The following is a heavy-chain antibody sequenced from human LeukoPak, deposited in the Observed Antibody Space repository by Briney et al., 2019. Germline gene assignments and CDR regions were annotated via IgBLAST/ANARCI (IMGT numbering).Heavy chain of an antibody. J-gene: IGHJ4*02. D-gene: IGHD6-19*01. CDR2: INTNTGNP. Sequence: ASVKVSCKVSGYTLTELSMHWVRQAPGQGLEWMGWINTNTGNPTYAQGFTGRFVFSLDTSVSTAYLQISSLKAEDTAVYYCARVGPTYSSGWYYSDYWGQGTLVTASS. V-gene: IGHV7-4-1*02. CDR1: GYTLTELS. CDR3: ARVGPTYSSGWYYSDY.